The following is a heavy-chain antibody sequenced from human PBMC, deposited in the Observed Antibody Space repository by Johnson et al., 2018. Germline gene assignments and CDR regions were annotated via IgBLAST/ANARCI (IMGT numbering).Heavy chain of an antibody. Sequence: VQLVQSGGVVVQPGGSLRLSCAASGFTFDDYAMHWVRQAPGKSLEWVSLLSWDGGSTYYADSVKGRFTISRDNSKNSLYLQMKRLRAEDTAWYYCAKVSVPYYYGSGSYSYYYMDVWGKGTTVTVSS. D-gene: IGHD3-10*01. J-gene: IGHJ6*03. CDR2: LSWDGGST. V-gene: IGHV3-43D*03. CDR1: GFTFDDYA. CDR3: AKVSVPYYYGSGSYSYYYMDV.